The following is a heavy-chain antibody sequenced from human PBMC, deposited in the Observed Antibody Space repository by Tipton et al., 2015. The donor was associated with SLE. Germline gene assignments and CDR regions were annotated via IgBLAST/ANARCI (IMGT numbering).Heavy chain of an antibody. CDR1: GYTFSSYA. J-gene: IGHJ4*02. CDR2: IHGGNGHT. D-gene: IGHD2-15*01. V-gene: IGHV1-3*01. CDR3: ARRGGGYLDY. Sequence: QSGAEVKKPGASVKVSCKASGYTFSSYAVHWVRQGPGQRLEWMAWIHGGNGHTKYSQKFQGRVTITRDTSASTVYMELSSLRSEDTAVYYCARRGGGYLDYWGQGTLVTVSS.